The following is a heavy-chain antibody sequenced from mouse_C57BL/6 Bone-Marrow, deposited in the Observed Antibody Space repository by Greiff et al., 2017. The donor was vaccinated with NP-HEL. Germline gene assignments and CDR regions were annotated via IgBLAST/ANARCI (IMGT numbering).Heavy chain of an antibody. J-gene: IGHJ4*01. Sequence: EVQRVESGGDLVKPGGSLKLSCAASGFTFSSYGMSWVRQTPDKRLEWVATISSGGSYTCYPDSVKGRFTISRDNAKNTLYLQMSSLKSEDTAMYYCARLGTTVYAMDYWGQGTSVTVSS. D-gene: IGHD1-1*01. CDR2: ISSGGSYT. CDR1: GFTFSSYG. CDR3: ARLGTTVYAMDY. V-gene: IGHV5-6*01.